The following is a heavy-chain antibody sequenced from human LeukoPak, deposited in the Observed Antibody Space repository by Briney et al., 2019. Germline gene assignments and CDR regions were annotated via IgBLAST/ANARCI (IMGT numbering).Heavy chain of an antibody. CDR2: ISSSSSFI. CDR3: ARALGDQLLWNGNWFAP. V-gene: IGHV3-21*01. Sequence: GGSLTLTCAASGFTFSSYSMNWVRQAPGKGLEWVSSISSSSSFIYYADSVKGRFTISRDNAKNSLYLQMNSLRAEDTAVYYCARALGDQLLWNGNWFAPWGQETLVTVSS. CDR1: GFTFSSYS. D-gene: IGHD2-2*01. J-gene: IGHJ5*02.